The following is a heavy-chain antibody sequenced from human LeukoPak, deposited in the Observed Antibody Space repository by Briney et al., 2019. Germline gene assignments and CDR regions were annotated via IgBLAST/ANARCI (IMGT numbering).Heavy chain of an antibody. J-gene: IGHJ6*03. Sequence: GASVKVSCKASGYTLTSYGISWVRQAPGQGLEWMGWISAYNDNTNYAQKLQGRVTMTTDTSTSTAYMELRSLRSDDTAVYYCARVKWELPWYYYYYMDVWGKGTTVTISS. CDR2: ISAYNDNT. V-gene: IGHV1-18*01. D-gene: IGHD1-26*01. CDR1: GYTLTSYG. CDR3: ARVKWELPWYYYYYMDV.